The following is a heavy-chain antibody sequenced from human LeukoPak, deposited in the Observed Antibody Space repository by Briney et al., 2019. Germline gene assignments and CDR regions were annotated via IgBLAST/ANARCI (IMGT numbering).Heavy chain of an antibody. D-gene: IGHD4-17*01. CDR1: GYTFTGYY. Sequence: ASVKVSCKASGYTFTGYYMHWVRRAPGQGLEWMGRINPNSGGTNYAQKFQGRVTMTRDTSISTAYMELSRLRSDDTAVYYCARSGGYCGEPSNPWGQGTLVTVSS. CDR2: INPNSGGT. CDR3: ARSGGYCGEPSNP. J-gene: IGHJ5*02. V-gene: IGHV1-2*06.